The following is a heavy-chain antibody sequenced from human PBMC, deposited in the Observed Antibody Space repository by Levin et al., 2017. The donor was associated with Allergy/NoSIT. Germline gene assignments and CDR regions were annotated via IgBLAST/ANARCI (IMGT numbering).Heavy chain of an antibody. CDR1: GGSISSSSYY. J-gene: IGHJ6*02. V-gene: IGHV4-39*07. Sequence: SETLSLTCTVSGGSISSSSYYWGWIRQPPGKGLEWIGSIYYSGSTYYNPSLKSRVTISVDTSKNQFSLKLSSVTAADTAVYYCASSYFDWLLLLYGMDVWGQGTTVTVSS. D-gene: IGHD3-9*01. CDR3: ASSYFDWLLLLYGMDV. CDR2: IYYSGST.